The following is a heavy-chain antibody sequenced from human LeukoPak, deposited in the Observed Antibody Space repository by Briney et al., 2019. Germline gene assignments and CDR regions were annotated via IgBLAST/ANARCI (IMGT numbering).Heavy chain of an antibody. J-gene: IGHJ4*02. Sequence: ASVKVSCKASGYTFTGYYMHWVRQAPGQGLEWMGWINPNSGGTNYAQKFQGRVTMTRDTSISTAYTELSRLRSDDTAVYYCARVLSGGIAVAGTFDYWGQGTLVTVSS. CDR1: GYTFTGYY. CDR3: ARVLSGGIAVAGTFDY. CDR2: INPNSGGT. V-gene: IGHV1-2*02. D-gene: IGHD6-19*01.